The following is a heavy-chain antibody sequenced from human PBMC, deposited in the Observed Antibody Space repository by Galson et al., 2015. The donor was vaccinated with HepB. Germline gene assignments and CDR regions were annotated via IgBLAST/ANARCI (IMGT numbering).Heavy chain of an antibody. Sequence: SVKVSCKASGGTFSSYAISWVRQAPGQGLEWMGGIIPIFGTANYAQKFQGRVTITADESTSTAYMELSSLRSEDTAVYYCARDLNCSSTSCYAGGYGYWGQGTLVTVSS. CDR3: ARDLNCSSTSCYAGGYGY. J-gene: IGHJ4*02. CDR2: IIPIFGTA. CDR1: GGTFSSYA. D-gene: IGHD2-2*01. V-gene: IGHV1-69*13.